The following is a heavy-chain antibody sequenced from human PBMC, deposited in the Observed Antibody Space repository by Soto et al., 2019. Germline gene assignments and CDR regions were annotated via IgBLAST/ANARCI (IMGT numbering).Heavy chain of an antibody. CDR1: GFTFSSYS. CDR2: ISSSSSYI. CDR3: ARDPETGEQWLDTTPYYYYYYGMDV. D-gene: IGHD6-19*01. V-gene: IGHV3-21*01. Sequence: PVVSLRLSCAASGFTFSSYSMNWVRQAPGKGLEWVSSISSSSSYIYYADSVKGRFTISRDNAKNSLYLQMNSLRAEDTAVYYCARDPETGEQWLDTTPYYYYYYGMDVWGQGTTVTVSS. J-gene: IGHJ6*02.